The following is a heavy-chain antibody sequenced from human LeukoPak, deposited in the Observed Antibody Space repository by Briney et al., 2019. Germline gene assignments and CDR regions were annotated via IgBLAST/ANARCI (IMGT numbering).Heavy chain of an antibody. V-gene: IGHV3-30-3*01. D-gene: IGHD1-26*01. CDR1: GFTFSSYA. J-gene: IGHJ4*02. CDR2: ISYDGSNK. CDR3: AREGVGATFFDY. Sequence: GGSLRLSCAASGFTFSSYAMSWVRQAPGKGLEWVAVISYDGSNKYYADSVKGRFTIPRDNSKNTLYLQMNSLRAEDTAVYYCAREGVGATFFDYWGQGTLVTVSS.